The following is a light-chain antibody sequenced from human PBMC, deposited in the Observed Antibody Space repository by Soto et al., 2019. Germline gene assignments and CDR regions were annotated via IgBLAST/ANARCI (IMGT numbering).Light chain of an antibody. CDR3: SSYAGSHKFV. J-gene: IGLJ1*01. CDR2: EVS. Sequence: QSVLAQPPSASGSPGQSVTISCAGTSSDVGGYNYVSWYQQHPGKAPKLMIYEVSERPSGVPDRFSGSKSSNTASLTVSGXQAEDEADYYCSSYAGSHKFVFGTGTKVTV. V-gene: IGLV2-8*01. CDR1: SSDVGGYNY.